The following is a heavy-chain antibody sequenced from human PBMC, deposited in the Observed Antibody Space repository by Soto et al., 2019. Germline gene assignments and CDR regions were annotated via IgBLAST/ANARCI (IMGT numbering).Heavy chain of an antibody. CDR1: GGSISSGDFC. D-gene: IGHD1-26*01. J-gene: IGHJ4*02. CDR2: IYYSGST. Sequence: PSETLSLTCTVSGGSISSGDFCWSWIRQPPGKGLEWIGYIYYSGSTYYNPSLTSRVTISVDTSKNQFSLKLSSVTAADTAVYYCARGLISGSHYSGGWYYFDSWGQGTQVTVS. V-gene: IGHV4-30-4*01. CDR3: ARGLISGSHYSGGWYYFDS.